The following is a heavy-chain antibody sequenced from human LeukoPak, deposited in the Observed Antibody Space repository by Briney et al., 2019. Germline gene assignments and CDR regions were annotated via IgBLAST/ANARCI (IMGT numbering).Heavy chain of an antibody. CDR1: GFTVSSNY. CDR2: NYSGGST. J-gene: IGHJ3*02. V-gene: IGHV3-53*01. CDR3: ARALPGDDAFDI. Sequence: GGSLRLSCAASGFTVSSNYMSWVRQAPGKGLEWVSLNYSGGSTHYADSVKGRFTISRDNSKNTMYLQMNSLRAEDTAVYYCARALPGDDAFDIWGQGTMVTVSS. D-gene: IGHD3-10*01.